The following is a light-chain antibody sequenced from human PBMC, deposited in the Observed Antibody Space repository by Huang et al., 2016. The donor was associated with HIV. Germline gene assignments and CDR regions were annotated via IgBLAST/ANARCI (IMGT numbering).Light chain of an antibody. CDR2: GAS. J-gene: IGKJ2*01. CDR3: QQYGSSPMYT. Sequence: DIVLTQSPGTLSLSPGERATLSCRASQSVSSSYLAWYQQRPGQAPRLLIYGASSRATGIPDRFSGSGSGTDFTLTIRRLEPEDFAVYYCQQYGSSPMYTFGQGTKLEI. CDR1: QSVSSSY. V-gene: IGKV3-20*01.